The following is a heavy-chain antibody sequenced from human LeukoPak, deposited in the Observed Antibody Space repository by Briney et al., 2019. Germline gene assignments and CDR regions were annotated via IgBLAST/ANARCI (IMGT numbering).Heavy chain of an antibody. CDR3: ARGRSTWLPMTFDH. CDR1: GYTFTGYY. CDR2: INPNSGGT. J-gene: IGHJ4*02. D-gene: IGHD3-22*01. V-gene: IGHV1-2*02. Sequence: ASVKVSCKASGYTFTGYYMHWVRQAPGQGLEWMGWINPNSGGTNYAQKFQGRVTMTRDTSISTAYMELNSLRSDDTSVYYCARGRSTWLPMTFDHWGQGTLVTVSS.